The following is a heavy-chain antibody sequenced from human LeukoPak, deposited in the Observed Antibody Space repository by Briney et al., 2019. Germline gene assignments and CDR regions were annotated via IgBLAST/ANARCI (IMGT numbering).Heavy chain of an antibody. CDR3: ARVESNSFDY. Sequence: GGSLRLSCAASGFTFNSYEMSWVRQAPGKGLEWVSYISTSGTTIYYADSVKGRFTISRDNAKNSLYLQMNSLRAEDTAVYYCARVESNSFDYWGQGDLVTVSS. J-gene: IGHJ4*02. V-gene: IGHV3-48*03. CDR2: ISTSGTTI. CDR1: GFTFNSYE. D-gene: IGHD1-1*01.